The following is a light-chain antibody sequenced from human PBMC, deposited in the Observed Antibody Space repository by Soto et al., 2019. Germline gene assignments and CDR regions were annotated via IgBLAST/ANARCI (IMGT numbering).Light chain of an antibody. V-gene: IGLV2-18*02. J-gene: IGLJ1*01. Sequence: QSALTQPPSVSGSPGQSVTISCTGTSSDVGSYNRVSWYQQPPGTAPKLIIYEGSTRPSGVPDRFSGSKSGNTASLTISGLQAGDEADYYCNSYTVSGTYVFGTGTKLTVL. CDR2: EGS. CDR3: NSYTVSGTYV. CDR1: SSDVGSYNR.